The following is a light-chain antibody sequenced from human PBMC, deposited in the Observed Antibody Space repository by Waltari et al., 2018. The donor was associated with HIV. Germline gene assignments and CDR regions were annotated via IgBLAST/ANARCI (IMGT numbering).Light chain of an antibody. J-gene: IGKJ1*01. CDR1: QSIFYSSQNKNY. V-gene: IGKV4-1*01. Sequence: DIVMTQSPDSLALSLGERATSSCKSSQSIFYSSQNKNYLAWYQQKAGQTPKLLISWASTRDSWVPDRFSGSVSGTDFALTISHLQSEDVALYFCQQYYNPPPTFGQGTRVGI. CDR2: WAS. CDR3: QQYYNPPPT.